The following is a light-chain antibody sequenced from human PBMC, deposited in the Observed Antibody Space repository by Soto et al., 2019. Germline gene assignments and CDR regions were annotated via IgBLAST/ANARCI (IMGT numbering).Light chain of an antibody. CDR3: SSYTSSSTLV. CDR1: SSDVGGYNF. Sequence: QSALTQPASVSGSPGQSITLSCTGTSSDVGGYNFVSWYLQHPGKAPKLMIYDVSNRPSGVSNRFSGSKSGNTASLTISGRQAEDEADYYCSSYTSSSTLVFGGGTKLTVL. CDR2: DVS. J-gene: IGLJ2*01. V-gene: IGLV2-14*03.